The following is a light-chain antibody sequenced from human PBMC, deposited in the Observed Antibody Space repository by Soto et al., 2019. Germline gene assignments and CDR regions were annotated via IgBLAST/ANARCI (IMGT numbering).Light chain of an antibody. CDR3: SSYTSSSTLYG. CDR2: DVG. J-gene: IGLJ1*01. CDR1: SSDVGGYNY. V-gene: IGLV2-14*01. Sequence: QSALTQPASVSGSPGPSITISCTGTSSDVGGYNYVSWYQQHPGKAPKLMIYDVGNRPSGVSNRFSGSKSGNTASLTISGLQAEDEADYYCSSYTSSSTLYGFGTGTKLTVL.